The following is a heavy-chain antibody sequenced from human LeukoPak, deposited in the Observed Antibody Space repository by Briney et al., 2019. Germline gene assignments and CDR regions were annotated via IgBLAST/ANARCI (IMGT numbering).Heavy chain of an antibody. Sequence: GGSLRLSCAASGFTFSRYWMHWVRQAPGKGLMWVSRISPDGSTTLYADSVKGRFTISRDNSKNTLYLQMNSLRAEDTAVYYCAKESDSSGYYNFDYWGQGTLVIVSS. J-gene: IGHJ4*02. CDR2: ISPDGSTT. CDR1: GFTFSRYW. D-gene: IGHD3-22*01. CDR3: AKESDSSGYYNFDY. V-gene: IGHV3-74*03.